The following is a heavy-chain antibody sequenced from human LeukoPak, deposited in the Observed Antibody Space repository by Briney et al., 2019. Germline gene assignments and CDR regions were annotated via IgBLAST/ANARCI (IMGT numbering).Heavy chain of an antibody. J-gene: IGHJ4*02. CDR1: GGSISSYY. CDR2: IYCSGST. CDR3: ARGGYGDHFDY. D-gene: IGHD4-17*01. V-gene: IGHV4-59*01. Sequence: SETLSLTCPVSGGSISSYYWSWIRQPPGKGLEWIGYIYCSGSTNYNPSLKSRVTISVDTSKNQFSLKLSSVTAADTAVYYCARGGYGDHFDYWGQGTLVTVSS.